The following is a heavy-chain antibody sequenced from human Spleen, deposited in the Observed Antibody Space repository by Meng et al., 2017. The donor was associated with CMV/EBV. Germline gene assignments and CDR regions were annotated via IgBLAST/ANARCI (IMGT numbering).Heavy chain of an antibody. V-gene: IGHV1-18*01. D-gene: IGHD1-26*01. CDR2: ISPHNGDT. Sequence: ASVKVSCKASGYNLISYAINWVRQAPGQGLEWLGWISPHNGDTNYAQNLKGRVTMTADTSTSTVYMELTSLRSDDTAVYYCARDLGATRRPLGYWGQGTLVTSPQ. CDR1: GYNLISYA. J-gene: IGHJ4*02. CDR3: ARDLGATRRPLGY.